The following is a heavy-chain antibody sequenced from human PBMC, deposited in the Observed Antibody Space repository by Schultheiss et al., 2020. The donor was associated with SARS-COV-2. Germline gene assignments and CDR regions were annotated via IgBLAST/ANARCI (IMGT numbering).Heavy chain of an antibody. D-gene: IGHD2-2*01. V-gene: IGHV4-34*01. Sequence: GSLRLSCAVYGGSFSGYYWGWIRQPPGKGLEWIGSIYHSGSTNYNPSLKSRVTISVDTSKNQFSLKLSSVTAADTAVYYCARGGYCSSTSCYFVYFDLWGRGTLVTVSS. CDR3: ARGGYCSSTSCYFVYFDL. CDR1: GGSFSGYY. J-gene: IGHJ2*01. CDR2: IYHSGST.